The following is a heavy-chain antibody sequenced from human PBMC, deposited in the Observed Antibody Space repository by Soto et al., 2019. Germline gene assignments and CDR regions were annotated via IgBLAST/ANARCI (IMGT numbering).Heavy chain of an antibody. CDR3: AKGGTSSQWFAP. Sequence: SETLSLTCTVSGGSISSPAHFWSWIRLHPEKGLEWIGYISYIGDTNYSPSLSSRITISADTSKSQFSLNLSSVTAADTAIYCCAKGGTSSQWFAPWGQGTLVTVSS. CDR1: GGSISSPAHF. D-gene: IGHD2-2*01. V-gene: IGHV4-31*03. J-gene: IGHJ5*02. CDR2: ISYIGDT.